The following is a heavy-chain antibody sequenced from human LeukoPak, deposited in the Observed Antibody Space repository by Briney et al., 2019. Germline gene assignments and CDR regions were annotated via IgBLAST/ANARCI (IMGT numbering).Heavy chain of an antibody. CDR2: INWNGGST. Sequence: PGGSLRLSCAASGFTFDDYGMSWVRQAPGKGLEWVSGINWNGGSTGYADSVKGRFTISRDNAKNSLYLQGKSLRVDDTAAYYCARERFHGSGAPKYDFWGQGTLVTVSS. V-gene: IGHV3-20*04. CDR3: ARERFHGSGAPKYDF. J-gene: IGHJ4*02. CDR1: GFTFDDYG. D-gene: IGHD3-10*01.